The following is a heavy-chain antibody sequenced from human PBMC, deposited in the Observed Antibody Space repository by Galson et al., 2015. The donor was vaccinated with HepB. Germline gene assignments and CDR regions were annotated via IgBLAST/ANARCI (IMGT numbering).Heavy chain of an antibody. V-gene: IGHV4-61*08. CDR3: ARVQYDFWSGYSFYY. Sequence: ATLSLTCAVSGGSISSGGYSWSWIRQPPGKGLEWIGYIYYSGSTNYNPSLKSRVTISVDTSKNQFSLKLSSVTAADTAVYYCARVQYDFWSGYSFYYWGQGTLVTVSS. CDR2: IYYSGST. CDR1: GGSISSGGYS. J-gene: IGHJ4*02. D-gene: IGHD3-3*01.